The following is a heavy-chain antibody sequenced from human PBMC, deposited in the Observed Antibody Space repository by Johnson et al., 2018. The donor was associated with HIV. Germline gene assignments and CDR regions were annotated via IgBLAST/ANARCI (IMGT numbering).Heavy chain of an antibody. CDR2: INWNGGST. V-gene: IGHV3-20*04. CDR3: AKEGITMEVDI. Sequence: VQLVESGGGVVRPGGSLRLSCAPSGFTFDDYAMSWVRQVPGKGLEWVSGINWNGGSTGYADSVKGRFTISRDNSKNTLYLQVNSLRAEDTAVYYCAKEGITMEVDIWGQGTMVTVSA. J-gene: IGHJ3*02. D-gene: IGHD3-10*01. CDR1: GFTFDDYA.